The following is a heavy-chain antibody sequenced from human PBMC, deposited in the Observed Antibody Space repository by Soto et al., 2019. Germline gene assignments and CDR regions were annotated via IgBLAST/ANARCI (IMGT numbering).Heavy chain of an antibody. V-gene: IGHV4-59*08. Sequence: SETLSLTCTVSGGSISSYYWSWIRQPPGKGLEWIGYIYYSGSTNYNPSLKSRVTISVDTSKNQFSLKLSTVTAADTAVYYCARHHPNWGFDYWGQGTLVTVSS. CDR1: GGSISSYY. D-gene: IGHD7-27*01. CDR2: IYYSGST. J-gene: IGHJ4*02. CDR3: ARHHPNWGFDY.